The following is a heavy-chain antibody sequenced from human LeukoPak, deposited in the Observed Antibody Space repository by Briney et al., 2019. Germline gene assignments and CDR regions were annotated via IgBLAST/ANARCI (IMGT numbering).Heavy chain of an antibody. CDR3: ARMHDILTGYHAARYFDY. V-gene: IGHV1-8*01. CDR1: GYTFTSYD. CDR2: MNPNSGNT. J-gene: IGHJ4*02. D-gene: IGHD3-9*01. Sequence: ASVKVSCKASGYTFTSYDINWVRQATGQGLEWMGWMNPNSGNTGYAQKFQGRVTITRNTSISTAYMELSSLRSEDTAVYYCARMHDILTGYHAARYFDYWGQGTLVTVSS.